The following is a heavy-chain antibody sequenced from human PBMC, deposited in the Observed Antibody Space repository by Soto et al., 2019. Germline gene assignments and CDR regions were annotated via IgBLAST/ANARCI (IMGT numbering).Heavy chain of an antibody. D-gene: IGHD3-10*01. J-gene: IGHJ5*02. V-gene: IGHV2-5*01. CDR1: GFSLTTGVG. CDR2: MYWNDEK. CDR3: AHRVNMARGPYNYFGP. Sequence: QITLKESGPTLVKPTQTLTLTCSFSGFSLTTGVGVGWIRQPPGKALEWLAIMYWNDEKLYNPSLKTRITITKDTSKNQVVLTVTDMDPVDTATYYCAHRVNMARGPYNYFGPWGQGTLVTVSS.